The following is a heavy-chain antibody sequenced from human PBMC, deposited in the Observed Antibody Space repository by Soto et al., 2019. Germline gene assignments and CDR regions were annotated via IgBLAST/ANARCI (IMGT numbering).Heavy chain of an antibody. CDR3: ARDLTNILDY. Sequence: PSETLSLTCTVSGGSISSGGYYWSWIRQHPGKGLEWIGYIYYSGSTYYNPSLKSRVTISVDTSKNQFSLKLSSVTAADTAVYCCARDLTNILDYWGQGTLVTVSS. J-gene: IGHJ4*02. D-gene: IGHD2-8*01. CDR2: IYYSGST. V-gene: IGHV4-31*03. CDR1: GGSISSGGYY.